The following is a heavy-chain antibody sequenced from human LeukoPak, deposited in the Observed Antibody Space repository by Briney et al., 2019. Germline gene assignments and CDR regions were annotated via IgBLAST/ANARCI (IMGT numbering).Heavy chain of an antibody. D-gene: IGHD2-2*01. CDR1: GFTFSSYG. CDR3: ALSAGGYCSSTSCLSGYYYYGMDV. CDR2: ISYDGSNK. Sequence: GRSLRLSCAASGFTFSSYGMHWVRQAPGKGLEWVAVISYDGSNKYYADSVKGRFTISRDNSKNTLYLQMNSLRAEDTAVYYCALSAGGYCSSTSCLSGYYYYGMDVWGQGTTVTVSS. V-gene: IGHV3-30*03. J-gene: IGHJ6*02.